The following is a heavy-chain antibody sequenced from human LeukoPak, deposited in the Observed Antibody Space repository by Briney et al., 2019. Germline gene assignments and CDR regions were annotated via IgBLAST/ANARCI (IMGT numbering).Heavy chain of an antibody. V-gene: IGHV3-23*01. CDR2: ISGSGGST. Sequence: GGSLRLSCAASGFTFSSYAMSWVRQAPGKGLEWVSAISGSGGSTYYADSVKGRFTISRDNAKNSLYLQVNSLRAEDTAVYYCARENGYNLGYYYYYYMDVWGKGTTVTVSS. CDR1: GFTFSSYA. CDR3: ARENGYNLGYYYYYYMDV. D-gene: IGHD5-24*01. J-gene: IGHJ6*03.